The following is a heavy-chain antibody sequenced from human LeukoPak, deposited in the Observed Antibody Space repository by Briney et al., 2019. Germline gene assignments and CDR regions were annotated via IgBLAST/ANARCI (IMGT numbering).Heavy chain of an antibody. CDR1: GGSFSGYY. CDR3: ARGRGYSYGFRY. V-gene: IGHV4-34*01. J-gene: IGHJ4*02. Sequence: SETLSLTCAVYGGSFSGYYWSWIRQPPGKGLEWIGEINHSGSTNYNPSLKSRVTISVDTSKNQFSLKLSSVTAADTAVYYCARGRGYSYGFRYRGQGTLVTVSS. D-gene: IGHD5-18*01. CDR2: INHSGST.